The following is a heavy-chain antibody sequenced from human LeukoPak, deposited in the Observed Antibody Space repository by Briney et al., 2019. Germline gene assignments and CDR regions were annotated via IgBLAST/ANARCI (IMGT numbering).Heavy chain of an antibody. J-gene: IGHJ4*02. CDR3: ARDCDTSGYYYCGMDV. CDR2: ISYDGSNK. Sequence: GGSLRLSCAASEFTFSSYAMHWVRQAPGKGLDWVAVISYDGSNKYYADSVKGRFTISRDNSKNTLYLQMNSLRTEDTAVYYCARDCDTSGYYYCGMDVWGQGALVTVSS. D-gene: IGHD3-22*01. V-gene: IGHV3-30-3*01. CDR1: EFTFSSYA.